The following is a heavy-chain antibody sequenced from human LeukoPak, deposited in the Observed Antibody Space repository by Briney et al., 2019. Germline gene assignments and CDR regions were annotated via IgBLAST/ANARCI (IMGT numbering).Heavy chain of an antibody. CDR1: GDTINTYY. J-gene: IGHJ4*02. V-gene: IGHV1-46*02. CDR3: ARANRGHDY. CDR2: INPIGGNT. D-gene: IGHD7-27*01. Sequence: ASVKVSCKASGDTINTYYIHWVRQPPGQGLEWMGIINPIGGNTNYAQRFQGRVTMTRDTSTSTVYMELSSLRSEDTAVYYCARANRGHDYWGQGTLVTVSS.